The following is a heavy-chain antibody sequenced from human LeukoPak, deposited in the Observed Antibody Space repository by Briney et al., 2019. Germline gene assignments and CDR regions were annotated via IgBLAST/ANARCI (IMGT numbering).Heavy chain of an antibody. D-gene: IGHD2-21*02. V-gene: IGHV3-23*01. CDR2: ISGGSGGST. CDR1: GFTFSDYA. J-gene: IGHJ4*02. Sequence: QTGGSLRLSCAASGFTFSDYAMSWVRQAPGKGLEWLSVISGGSGGSTYYADSVTGRFIVSRDNSKNTVDLQMNNLRAEDTAIYYCAKDHANTPVVTNRGQGILVSVSS. CDR3: AKDHANTPVVTN.